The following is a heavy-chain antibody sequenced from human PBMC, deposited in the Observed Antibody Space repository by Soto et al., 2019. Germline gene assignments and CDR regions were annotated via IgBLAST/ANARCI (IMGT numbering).Heavy chain of an antibody. CDR3: ARVSLSYDILTGYYTHPYYFDY. V-gene: IGHV1-18*01. J-gene: IGHJ4*02. CDR2: ISAYNGNT. D-gene: IGHD3-9*01. Sequence: GASVKVTCKACGYTFTSYGRSWVRQAQGQGLEWMGWISAYNGNTNYAQKLQGRVTMTTDTSTSTAYMELRSLRSDDTAVYYCARVSLSYDILTGYYTHPYYFDYWGQGTLVSVSS. CDR1: GYTFTSYG.